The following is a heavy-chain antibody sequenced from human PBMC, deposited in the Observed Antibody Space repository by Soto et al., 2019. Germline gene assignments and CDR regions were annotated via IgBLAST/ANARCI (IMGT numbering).Heavy chain of an antibody. D-gene: IGHD3-3*01. CDR2: INPHGGST. CDR1: GDTFTRYY. V-gene: IGHV1-46*01. J-gene: IGHJ5*02. Sequence: ASVKVSCKAPGDTFTRYYLNWVRKAPGQGLEWMGVINPHGGSTKYAQKFQGRVTMTRDTSRSTVYMELRSLRSNDTAIYYCARSSGGNFGIIIEGSNWFDPWGQGTLVTVSS. CDR3: ARSSGGNFGIIIEGSNWFDP.